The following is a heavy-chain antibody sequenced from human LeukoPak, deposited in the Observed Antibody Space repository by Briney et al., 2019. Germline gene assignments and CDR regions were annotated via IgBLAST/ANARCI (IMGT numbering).Heavy chain of an antibody. V-gene: IGHV5-51*01. D-gene: IGHD1-1*01. CDR3: ARDWKDPAAFDI. Sequence: KAGEWLKISCKASGYTFTSYWIGWMRQMPGKGLEWMAIIKPGESDTRYSPSFQGQVTISADKSISTAYLQWSSLKASDTAMYYCARDWKDPAAFDIWGQGTMVTVSS. J-gene: IGHJ3*02. CDR1: GYTFTSYW. CDR2: IKPGESDT.